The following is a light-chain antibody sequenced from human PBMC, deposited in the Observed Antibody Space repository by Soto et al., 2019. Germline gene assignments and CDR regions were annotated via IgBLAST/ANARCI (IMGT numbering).Light chain of an antibody. CDR2: KAS. CDR3: QQYNSYWT. V-gene: IGKV1-5*03. Sequence: IQMVHSPFTLSASVGDRVTITCRASQSISSWLAWYQQKPGKAPKLLIYKASSLESGVPSRFSGSGSGTEFTLTISSLQPDDFATYYCQQYNSYWTFGQGTKVDIK. CDR1: QSISSW. J-gene: IGKJ1*01.